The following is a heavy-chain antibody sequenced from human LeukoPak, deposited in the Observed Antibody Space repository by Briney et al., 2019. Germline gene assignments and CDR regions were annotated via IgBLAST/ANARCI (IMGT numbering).Heavy chain of an antibody. CDR3: AGDGYSSSYNEWNWFDP. V-gene: IGHV3-11*01. CDR1: GFTFSDYY. J-gene: IGHJ5*02. D-gene: IGHD6-13*01. Sequence: PGGSLRLSCAASGFTFSDYYMSWIRQAPGKGLEWVSYISSSGTTIYYADSVQGRFTISRDNAKNSLYLQMNSLRAEDTAVYYCAGDGYSSSYNEWNWFDPWGQGTLVTVSS. CDR2: ISSSGTTI.